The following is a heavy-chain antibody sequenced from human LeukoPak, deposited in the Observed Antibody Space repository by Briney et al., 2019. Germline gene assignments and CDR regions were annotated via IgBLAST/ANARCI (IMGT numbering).Heavy chain of an antibody. J-gene: IGHJ6*02. D-gene: IGHD5-12*01. CDR3: AREGGYSGYDTREYYYYGMDV. CDR2: INPSGGST. V-gene: IGHV1-46*01. CDR1: GYTFTSYY. Sequence: ASVKVSCTASGYTFTSYYMHWVRQAPGQGLEWMGIINPSGGSTSYAQKFQGRVTMTRDTSTSTVYMELSSLRSEDTAVYYCAREGGYSGYDTREYYYYGMDVWGQGTTVTVSS.